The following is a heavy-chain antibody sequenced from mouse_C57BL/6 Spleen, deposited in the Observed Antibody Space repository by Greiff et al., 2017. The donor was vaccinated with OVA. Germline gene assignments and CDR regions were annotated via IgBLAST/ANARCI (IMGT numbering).Heavy chain of an antibody. J-gene: IGHJ2*01. V-gene: IGHV1-64*01. Sequence: QVQLQQPGAELVKPGASVKLSCKASGYTFTSYWMHWVKQRPGQGLEWIGMIHPNSGSTNYNEKFKSKATLTVDKSSSTAYMQLSSLTSEDSAVYYCARWGITTVVATSFDYWGQGTTLTVSS. CDR2: IHPNSGST. D-gene: IGHD1-1*01. CDR1: GYTFTSYW. CDR3: ARWGITTVVATSFDY.